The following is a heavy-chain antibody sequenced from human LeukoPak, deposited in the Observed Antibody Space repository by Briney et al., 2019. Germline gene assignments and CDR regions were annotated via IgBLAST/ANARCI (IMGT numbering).Heavy chain of an antibody. V-gene: IGHV1-3*01. Sequence: GASVKVSCKASGYTFTSYAMHWVRQAPGQRLEWMGWINAGNGNTKYSQKFQGRVTITRDTSASTAYMELSSLRSEDTAVYYCARGSAVHYDSRYDYWGQGTLVTVSS. CDR2: INAGNGNT. J-gene: IGHJ4*02. CDR3: ARGSAVHYDSRYDY. CDR1: GYTFTSYA. D-gene: IGHD3-22*01.